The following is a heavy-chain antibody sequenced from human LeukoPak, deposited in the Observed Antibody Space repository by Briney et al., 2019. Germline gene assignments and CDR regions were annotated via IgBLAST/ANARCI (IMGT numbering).Heavy chain of an antibody. CDR3: AIHQALDY. CDR2: ISYDGSNK. CDR1: GFTFSSYG. Sequence: GRSLRLSCAASGFTFSSYGMHWVRQAPGKGLEWVAVISYDGSNKYYADSVKGRFTISRDNSKNTLYLQMNSLRAEDTAVYYCAIHQALDYWGQGTLVTVSS. D-gene: IGHD2-2*01. J-gene: IGHJ4*02. V-gene: IGHV3-30*03.